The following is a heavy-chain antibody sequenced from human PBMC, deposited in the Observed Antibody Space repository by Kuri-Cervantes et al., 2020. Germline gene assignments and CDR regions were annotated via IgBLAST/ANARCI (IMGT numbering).Heavy chain of an antibody. Sequence: ASVKVSCKASGYTFTSYDINWVRQATGQGLEWMGIINPSGGSTSYAQKFQDRVTMTRDTSTSTVYMELSSLRSEDTAVYYCAREESRATYYYDSSGLCFDYWGQGTLVTVSS. V-gene: IGHV1-46*01. CDR2: INPSGGST. D-gene: IGHD3-22*01. CDR1: GYTFTSYD. CDR3: AREESRATYYYDSSGLCFDY. J-gene: IGHJ4*02.